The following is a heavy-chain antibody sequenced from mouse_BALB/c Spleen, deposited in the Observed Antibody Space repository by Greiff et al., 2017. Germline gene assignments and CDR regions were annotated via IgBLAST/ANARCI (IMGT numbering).Heavy chain of an antibody. Sequence: EVNLVESGGGLVQPGGSRKLSCAASGFTFSSFGMHWVRQAPEKGLEWVAYISSGSSTIYYADTVKGRFTISRDNPKNTLFLQMTSLRSEDTAMYYCARSDDDYDIAMDYWGQGTSVTVSS. D-gene: IGHD2-4*01. V-gene: IGHV5-17*02. J-gene: IGHJ4*01. CDR1: GFTFSSFG. CDR2: ISSGSSTI. CDR3: ARSDDDYDIAMDY.